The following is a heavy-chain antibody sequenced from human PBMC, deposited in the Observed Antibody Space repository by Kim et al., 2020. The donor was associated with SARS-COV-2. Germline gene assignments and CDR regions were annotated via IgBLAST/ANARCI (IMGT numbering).Heavy chain of an antibody. CDR1: GFTFSSYE. CDR2: ISSSGSTI. V-gene: IGHV3-48*03. J-gene: IGHJ5*02. D-gene: IGHD3-10*01. CDR3: ARTQVVRDRWWFDP. Sequence: GGSLRLSCAASGFTFSSYEMNWVRQAPGKGLEWVSYISSSGSTIYYADSVKGRFTISRDNAKNSLYLQMNSLRAEDTAVYYCARTQVVRDRWWFDPWGQGTLVTVSS.